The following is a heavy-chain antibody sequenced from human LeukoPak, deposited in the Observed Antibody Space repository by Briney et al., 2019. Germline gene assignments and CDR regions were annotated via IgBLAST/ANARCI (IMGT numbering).Heavy chain of an antibody. Sequence: SVKVSCKASGGTFSSYAISWVRQAPGQGLEWMGGIIPIFGTANYAQKFQGRVTITADESTSTAYMELSSLRSEDTAVYYCAREGYGEHESDYWGQGTLVTVSS. CDR3: AREGYGEHESDY. CDR1: GGTFSSYA. J-gene: IGHJ4*02. CDR2: IIPIFGTA. V-gene: IGHV1-69*13. D-gene: IGHD5-12*01.